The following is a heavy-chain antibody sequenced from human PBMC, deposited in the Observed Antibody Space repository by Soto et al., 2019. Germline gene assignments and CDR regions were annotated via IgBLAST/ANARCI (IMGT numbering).Heavy chain of an antibody. CDR2: TYYRSKWYN. CDR1: GDSVSSNSAV. J-gene: IGHJ6*02. Sequence: SQTLSLTCVISGDSVSSNSAVWNWIRQSPSRGLEWLGRTYYRSKWYNDYAVSVKSRININPDTTKNQFSLQLNSVTPEDTAVYYCATVSKDTAMYYGLDVWGQGTTVTVS. CDR3: ATVSKDTAMYYGLDV. D-gene: IGHD5-18*01. V-gene: IGHV6-1*01.